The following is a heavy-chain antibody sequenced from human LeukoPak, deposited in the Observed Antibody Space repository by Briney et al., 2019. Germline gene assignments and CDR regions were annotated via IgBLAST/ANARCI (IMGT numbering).Heavy chain of an antibody. D-gene: IGHD3-22*01. CDR1: GFTFSSYS. J-gene: IGHJ4*02. V-gene: IGHV3-30*02. CDR2: IRYDRSNK. CDR3: AKDLSTNFYDSSAFFNY. Sequence: GGSLRLSCAASGFTFSSYSMNWVRQAPGKGLEWVAFIRYDRSNKYYADSVKGRFTISRDNSENTVYLQMNSLRDEDTAVYYCAKDLSTNFYDSSAFFNYWGQGTLVIVSS.